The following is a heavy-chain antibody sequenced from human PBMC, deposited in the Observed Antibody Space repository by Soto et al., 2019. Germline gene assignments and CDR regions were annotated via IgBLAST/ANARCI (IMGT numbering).Heavy chain of an antibody. CDR3: ARAPVGAARPEWFDP. D-gene: IGHD6-6*01. J-gene: IGHJ5*02. Sequence: QVQLVQSGAEVKKPGSSVKVSCKASGGTFSSYAISWVRQAPGQGLEWMGGIIPIFGTANYAQKFQGRVTITADESTSTAYVELSSLRSEDTAVYYCARAPVGAARPEWFDPWGQGTLVTVSS. V-gene: IGHV1-69*12. CDR2: IIPIFGTA. CDR1: GGTFSSYA.